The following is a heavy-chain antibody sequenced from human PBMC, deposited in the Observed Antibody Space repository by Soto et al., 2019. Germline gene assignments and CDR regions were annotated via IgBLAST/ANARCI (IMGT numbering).Heavy chain of an antibody. D-gene: IGHD4-17*01. CDR1: GGTFSSYA. Sequence: QVQLVQSGAEVKKPGSSVKVPCKASGGTFSSYAISWVRQAPGQGLEWMGGIIPIFGTANYAQKFQGRVTITADESTSTAYRELSSLSPEDTAVYYCARGGGYGGNSLPLDYWGQGTLVTVSS. V-gene: IGHV1-69*12. J-gene: IGHJ4*02. CDR3: ARGGGYGGNSLPLDY. CDR2: IIPIFGTA.